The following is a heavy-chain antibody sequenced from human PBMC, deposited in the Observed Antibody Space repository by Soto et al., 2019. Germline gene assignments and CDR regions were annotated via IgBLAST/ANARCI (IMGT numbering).Heavy chain of an antibody. V-gene: IGHV4-34*01. CDR1: GGSFSGYY. CDR3: ASGAGPAPAY. CDR2: INHSGST. J-gene: IGHJ4*02. Sequence: QVQLQQWGAGLLKPSETLSLTCAVYGGSFSGYYWSWIRQPPGKGLEWIGEINHSGSTDYNPSLKRRVSISVNTSKNQFSLKLSSVTAADTAVYYCASGAGPAPAYWGQGTLVTVSS. D-gene: IGHD6-25*01.